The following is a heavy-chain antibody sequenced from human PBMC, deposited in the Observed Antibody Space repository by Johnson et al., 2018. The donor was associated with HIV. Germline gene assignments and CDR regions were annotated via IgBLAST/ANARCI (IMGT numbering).Heavy chain of an antibody. J-gene: IGHJ3*02. CDR2: ISSNGGIT. Sequence: VQLVESGGGLVKPGGSLRLSCAASGFTFSNAWMSWVRQAPGKGLEYVSSISSNGGITYYANSVKGRFTISRDNSKNTLFLQLGSLRAEDMAVYYCARVGDGNNKNAFDIWGQGTMVTVSS. D-gene: IGHD5-24*01. CDR3: ARVGDGNNKNAFDI. V-gene: IGHV3-64*01. CDR1: GFTFSNAW.